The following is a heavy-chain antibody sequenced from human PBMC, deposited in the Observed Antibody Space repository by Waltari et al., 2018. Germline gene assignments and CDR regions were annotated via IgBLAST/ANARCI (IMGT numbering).Heavy chain of an antibody. CDR2: ISYDGSNK. D-gene: IGHD6-13*01. Sequence: QVQLVESGGGVVQPGRSLRLSCAASGFTFSSYAMHWVRQAPGKGLEWVAVISYDGSNKYYADSVKGRFTISRDNSKNTLYLQMNSLRAEDTAVYYCAAAAGEAFDIWGQGT. CDR3: AAAAGEAFDI. J-gene: IGHJ3*02. CDR1: GFTFSSYA. V-gene: IGHV3-30-3*01.